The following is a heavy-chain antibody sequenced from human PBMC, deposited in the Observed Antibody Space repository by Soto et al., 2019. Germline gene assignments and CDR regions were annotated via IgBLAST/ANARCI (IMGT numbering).Heavy chain of an antibody. J-gene: IGHJ5*01. CDR2: IYYSGST. CDR1: GGSISSYY. D-gene: IGHD6-19*01. Sequence: PSETLSLTCTVSGGSISSYYWSWIRQPPGKGLEWIGYIYYSGSTKCNPSLKSRVTISVDTSKNQFSLKLTSVTAADTAVYYCAREGGGSNGWFVDSWGQGTLVTVSS. V-gene: IGHV4-59*01. CDR3: AREGGGSNGWFVDS.